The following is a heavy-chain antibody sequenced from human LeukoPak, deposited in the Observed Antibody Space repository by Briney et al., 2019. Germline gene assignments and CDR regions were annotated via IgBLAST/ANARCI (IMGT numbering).Heavy chain of an antibody. CDR1: GYTFTDYY. CDR2: INPKSGAT. J-gene: IGHJ4*02. CDR3: ARGRDGDY. D-gene: IGHD5-24*01. V-gene: IGHV1-2*02. Sequence: ASVTLSCTTSGYTFTDYYLHWVRQAPGQGLQWMGWINPKSGATNYAQNFQGRVTMTGDTSLSTAYVELSRVTPDDTAVYYCARGRDGDYWGQGTLVTVS.